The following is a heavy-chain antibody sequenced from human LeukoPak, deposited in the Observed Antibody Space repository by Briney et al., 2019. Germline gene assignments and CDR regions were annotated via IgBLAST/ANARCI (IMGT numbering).Heavy chain of an antibody. CDR3: AKDSETYYYDSSGYYYLDY. CDR2: ISYDGSNK. V-gene: IGHV3-30-3*01. J-gene: IGHJ4*02. CDR1: GFTFNDYA. Sequence: GGSLRLSCAPSGFTFNDYAMHWVRQAPGKGPEWVAVISYDGSNKYYADSVKGRFTISRDNSKNTLYLQMNSLRAEDTAVYYCAKDSETYYYDSSGYYYLDYWGQGTLVTVSS. D-gene: IGHD3-22*01.